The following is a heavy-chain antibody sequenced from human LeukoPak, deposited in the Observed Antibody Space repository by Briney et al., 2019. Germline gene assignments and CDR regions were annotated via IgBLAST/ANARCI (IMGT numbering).Heavy chain of an antibody. CDR1: GFTFSSYG. CDR2: IRYDGSNK. Sequence: PGGSLRLSCAASGFTFSSYGMHWVRQAPGKGLEWVAFIRYDGSNKYYADSVKGRLTISRDNSKNTLYLQMNSLRAEDTAVYYCAIPERVATSDYSDYWGQGTLVTVSS. D-gene: IGHD5-12*01. CDR3: AIPERVATSDYSDY. J-gene: IGHJ4*02. V-gene: IGHV3-30*02.